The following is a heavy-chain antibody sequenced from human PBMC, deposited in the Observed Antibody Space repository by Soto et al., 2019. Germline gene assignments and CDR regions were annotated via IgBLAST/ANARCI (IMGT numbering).Heavy chain of an antibody. V-gene: IGHV1-69*08. J-gene: IGHJ4*02. D-gene: IGHD6-13*01. CDR2: IIPILGIA. CDR1: GGTFSSYT. Sequence: QVQLVQSGAEVKKPGSSVKVSCKASGGTFSSYTISWVRQAPGQGLEWMGRIIPILGIANYAQKFQGRVTITADKSTSTDYMELSSLRSEDTAVYYCAREVKGLAADWLDYWGQGTLVTVSS. CDR3: AREVKGLAADWLDY.